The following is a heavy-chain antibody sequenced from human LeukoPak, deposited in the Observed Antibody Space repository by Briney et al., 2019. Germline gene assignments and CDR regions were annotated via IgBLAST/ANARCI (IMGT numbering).Heavy chain of an antibody. Sequence: ASVKVSCKASGYTFTGYYMHWVRQAPGQGLEWMGWINPNSGGTNYAQKFRGRVTMTRDMSISTAYMELSRLRSDDTAVYYCARGVPVAGTIGFDYWGQGTLVTVSS. CDR1: GYTFTGYY. J-gene: IGHJ4*02. D-gene: IGHD6-19*01. V-gene: IGHV1-2*02. CDR2: INPNSGGT. CDR3: ARGVPVAGTIGFDY.